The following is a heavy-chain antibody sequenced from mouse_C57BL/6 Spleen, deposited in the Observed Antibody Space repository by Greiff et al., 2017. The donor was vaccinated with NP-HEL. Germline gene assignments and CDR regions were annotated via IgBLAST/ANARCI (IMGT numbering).Heavy chain of an antibody. V-gene: IGHV3-1*01. CDR3: ARGEANLRYAMDY. Sequence: EVKLMESGPGMVKPSQSLSLTCTVTGYSITSGYDWHWIRHFPGNKLEWMGYISYSGSTNYNPSLKSRLSITHDTSKNHFFLKLNSVTIEDTATYYCARGEANLRYAMDYWGQGTSVTVSS. CDR1: GYSITSGYD. CDR2: ISYSGST. D-gene: IGHD3-2*02. J-gene: IGHJ4*01.